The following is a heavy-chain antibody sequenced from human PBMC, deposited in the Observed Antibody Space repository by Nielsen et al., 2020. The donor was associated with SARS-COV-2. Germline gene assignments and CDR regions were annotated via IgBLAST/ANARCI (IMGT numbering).Heavy chain of an antibody. D-gene: IGHD6-13*01. CDR1: GGTFSSYA. Sequence: SVKVSCKASGGTFSSYAISWVRQAPGQGLEWMGGIIPIFGTANYAQKFQGRVTITADESTSTAYMELSSLRSEDTAVYYWARGLGRTAAATGLDYWGQGTLVTVSS. J-gene: IGHJ4*02. CDR3: ARGLGRTAAATGLDY. CDR2: IIPIFGTA. V-gene: IGHV1-69*13.